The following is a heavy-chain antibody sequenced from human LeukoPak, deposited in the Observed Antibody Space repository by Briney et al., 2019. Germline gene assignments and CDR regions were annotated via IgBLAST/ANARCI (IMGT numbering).Heavy chain of an antibody. V-gene: IGHV3-74*01. CDR1: GFTFSSYW. Sequence: GGSLRLSCAASGFTFSSYWMHWVRHAPGKGLVWVSRINSDGSSTSYADSVKGRFTISRDNAKNTLYLQMNSLRAEDTAVYYCARGDYGDNYYYYYYMDVWGKGTTVTVSS. CDR2: INSDGSST. CDR3: ARGDYGDNYYYYYYMDV. D-gene: IGHD4-17*01. J-gene: IGHJ6*03.